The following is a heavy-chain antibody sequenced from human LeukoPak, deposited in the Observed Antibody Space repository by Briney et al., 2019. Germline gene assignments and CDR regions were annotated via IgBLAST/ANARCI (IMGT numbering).Heavy chain of an antibody. D-gene: IGHD4-17*01. CDR1: GFTFSSYA. CDR3: ANRYGDSEAPYYFDY. Sequence: GGSLRLSCAASGFTFSSYAMSWVRQAPGKGLEWVSAISGSGGSTYYADSVKGRFTISRDNSKNTLYLQMNSLRAEDTAVYYCANRYGDSEAPYYFDYWGQGTLVTVSS. V-gene: IGHV3-23*01. J-gene: IGHJ4*02. CDR2: ISGSGGST.